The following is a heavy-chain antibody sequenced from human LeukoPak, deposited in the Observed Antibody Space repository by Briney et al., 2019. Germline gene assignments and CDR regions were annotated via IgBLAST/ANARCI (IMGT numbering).Heavy chain of an antibody. J-gene: IGHJ4*02. D-gene: IGHD3-9*01. CDR2: IYSSGSS. Sequence: PSETLSLTCTVSGGPISSYWWSWIRQPAGKGLEWIGRIYSSGSSNYNFALESRVTISVDKLKNQFSLKLSSVTAADTAVYYCARDSADILTGFFEQWGQGTLVTVSS. CDR1: GGPISSYW. V-gene: IGHV4-4*07. CDR3: ARDSADILTGFFEQ.